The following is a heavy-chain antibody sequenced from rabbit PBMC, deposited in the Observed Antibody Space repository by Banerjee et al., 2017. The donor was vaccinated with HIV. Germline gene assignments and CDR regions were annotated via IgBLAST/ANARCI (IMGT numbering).Heavy chain of an antibody. D-gene: IGHD6-1*01. Sequence: QSLEESGGDLVKPGASLTLTCTASGFTLSSYYMCWVRQAPGKGLELIACIYNGSSGSTYYASWAKGRFTISKTSSTTVTLQMTSLTAADTATYFCARDHYYTYGYAGYAYANYFNLWGQGTLVTVS. CDR3: ARDHYYTYGYAGYAYANYFNL. CDR1: GFTLSSYY. V-gene: IGHV1S40*01. CDR2: IYNGSSGST. J-gene: IGHJ4*01.